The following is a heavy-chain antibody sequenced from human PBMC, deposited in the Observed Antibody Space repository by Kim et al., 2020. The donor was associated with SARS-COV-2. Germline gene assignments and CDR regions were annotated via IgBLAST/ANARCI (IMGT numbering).Heavy chain of an antibody. J-gene: IGHJ4*02. V-gene: IGHV1-18*01. Sequence: GNTNNAQKLQGRVTMTTDTSTSTAYMGLRSLRSDDTAVYYCARDHTFFDYWGQGILVTVSS. CDR2: GNT. CDR3: ARDHTFFDY. D-gene: IGHD2-2*02.